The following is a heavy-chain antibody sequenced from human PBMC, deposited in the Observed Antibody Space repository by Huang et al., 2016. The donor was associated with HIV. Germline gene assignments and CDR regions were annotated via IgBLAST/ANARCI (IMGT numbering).Heavy chain of an antibody. D-gene: IGHD3-10*01. CDR3: ARGSRQGKYYYGSGTAY. V-gene: IGHV3-74*01. CDR1: GFTFSSYW. J-gene: IGHJ4*02. Sequence: EVQLVESGGGFVQPGGSLRLSCAASGFTFSSYWMHWVRQVPGTGLVRVAHIKMDGSSTSYADSVKGRFTISRDNAKNTLYLQMNSLRAEDTAVYYCARGSRQGKYYYGSGTAYWGQGTLVTVSS. CDR2: IKMDGSST.